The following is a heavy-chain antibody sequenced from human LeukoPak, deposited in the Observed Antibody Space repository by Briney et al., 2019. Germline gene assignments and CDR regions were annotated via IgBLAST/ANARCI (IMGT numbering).Heavy chain of an antibody. CDR3: ARDGRQWVPLNWFDP. D-gene: IGHD6-19*01. V-gene: IGHV1-18*04. CDR1: GCTFNTYG. J-gene: IGHJ5*02. CDR2: ISAYNGNT. Sequence: ASVKVSCKASGCTFNTYGLNWVRQAPGQGLEWMGWISAYNGNTNYAQNFQGRITLTTDTSTSTAYMELTSLRFDDTAVYYCARDGRQWVPLNWFDPWGQGTLVIVSS.